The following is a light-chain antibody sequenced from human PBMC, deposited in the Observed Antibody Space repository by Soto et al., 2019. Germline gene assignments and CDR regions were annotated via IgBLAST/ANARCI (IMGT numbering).Light chain of an antibody. J-gene: IGLJ1*01. V-gene: IGLV2-14*01. CDR2: EVS. CDR3: CSYAGRYTYV. CDR1: SSDVGGYNS. Sequence: QSVLTQPASVSGSPGQSITISCTGTSSDVGGYNSVSWYQQHPGKAPKLMIYEVSNRPSGVSNRFSGSKSGNTASLTISGLQAEDEADYYCCSYAGRYTYVFGTGTKVTVL.